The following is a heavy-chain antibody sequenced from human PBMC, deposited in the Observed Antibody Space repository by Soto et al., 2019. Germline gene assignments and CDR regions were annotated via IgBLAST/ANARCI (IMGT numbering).Heavy chain of an antibody. CDR3: ARAICSGGRCFLLDL. Sequence: EVQLLESGGGLVPPGGSLRLSCAASGFIFSGYWMHWVRQAPGKGLVWVSRIKGDGSGISYADSVKGRFTISRDNVKKTLYLQMNSLRAGDTAVYYCARAICSGGRCFLLDLWGQGTLVTVSS. V-gene: IGHV3-74*01. CDR1: GFIFSGYW. J-gene: IGHJ5*02. D-gene: IGHD2-15*01. CDR2: IKGDGSGI.